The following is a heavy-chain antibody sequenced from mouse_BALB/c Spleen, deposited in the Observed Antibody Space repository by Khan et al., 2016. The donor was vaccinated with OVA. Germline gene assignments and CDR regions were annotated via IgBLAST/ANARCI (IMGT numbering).Heavy chain of an antibody. J-gene: IGHJ2*01. CDR3: ARSSPYYRFFFDY. Sequence: QVRLQQSGAELMKPGASVKISCKATGYTFSSYWIEWIKQRPGHGLEWIGEILPGSNNTNYNEKFKGKATFTADTASNTAYMQLSSLTYEDSAVYYCARSSPYYRFFFDYWGQGTTLTVSS. CDR1: GYTFSSYW. V-gene: IGHV1-9*01. D-gene: IGHD2-14*01. CDR2: ILPGSNNT.